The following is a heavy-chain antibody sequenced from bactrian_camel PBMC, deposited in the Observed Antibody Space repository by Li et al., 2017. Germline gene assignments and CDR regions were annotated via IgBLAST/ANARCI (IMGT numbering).Heavy chain of an antibody. Sequence: VQLVESGGGSVQVGGSLRLSCTASLSSTGMECMGWFRQAPGKEREGVATIHTGGSTSYADSVKDRFTISRDKGTVYLQMNSLKPEDTAKYYCATTSEAGNYGSNYTSFRNWGQGTQVTVS. D-gene: IGHD6*01. V-gene: IGHV3S53*01. J-gene: IGHJ4*01. CDR1: LSSTGMEC. CDR2: IHTGGST. CDR3: ATTSEAGNYGSNYTSFRN.